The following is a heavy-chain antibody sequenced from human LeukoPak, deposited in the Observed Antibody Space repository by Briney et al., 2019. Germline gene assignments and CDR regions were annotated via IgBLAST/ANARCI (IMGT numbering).Heavy chain of an antibody. D-gene: IGHD3-22*01. V-gene: IGHV5-51*01. CDR1: GYSFASYW. CDR3: ARVRATYYYDSSGLDY. Sequence: GESLKISCKGSGYSFASYWIGWVRQMPGKGLEWMGIIYPGDSDTRYSPSFQGQVTISADKSISTAYLQWSSLKASDTAMYYCARVRATYYYDSSGLDYWGQGTLATVSS. J-gene: IGHJ4*02. CDR2: IYPGDSDT.